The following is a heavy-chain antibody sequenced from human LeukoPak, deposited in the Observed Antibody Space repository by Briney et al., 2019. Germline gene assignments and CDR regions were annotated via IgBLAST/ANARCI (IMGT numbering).Heavy chain of an antibody. D-gene: IGHD4-17*01. CDR1: GFTFSSYN. Sequence: GGSLRLSCAASGFTFSSYNMNWVRQAPGQGLEWVSSITSGSSYIYYADSVKGRFTISRDNSKNTLYLQMNSLRAEDTAVYYCARAGDYGEFDYWGQGTLVTVSS. V-gene: IGHV3-21*04. CDR3: ARAGDYGEFDY. J-gene: IGHJ4*02. CDR2: ITSGSSYI.